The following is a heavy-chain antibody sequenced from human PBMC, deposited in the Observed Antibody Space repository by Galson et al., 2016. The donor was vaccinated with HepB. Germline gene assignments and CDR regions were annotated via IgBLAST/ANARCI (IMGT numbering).Heavy chain of an antibody. V-gene: IGHV3-33*01. CDR2: IWREGIRT. CDR3: ARDPAYGDYRVVNWYFDR. J-gene: IGHJ2*01. D-gene: IGHD4-17*01. CDR1: RFHFSMYA. Sequence: SLRLSCAASRFHFSMYAMHWVRQAPGKGLEWVAMIWREGIRTFYADSVEGRFTISRDNSIYTSYLQMSSRRAEDTAVYYCARDPAYGDYRVVNWYFDRWGRGTRVTLSS.